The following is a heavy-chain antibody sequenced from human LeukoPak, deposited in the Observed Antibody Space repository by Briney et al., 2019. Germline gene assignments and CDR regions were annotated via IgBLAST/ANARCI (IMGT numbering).Heavy chain of an antibody. D-gene: IGHD1-14*01. CDR3: ARSRSPRGLMVYYYGLDA. CDR1: GFVFSDYY. CDR2: IDDSSRII. V-gene: IGHV3-11*01. Sequence: GGSLRLSCATSGFVFSDYYMSWFRQAPGKGLEWISYIDDSSRIIDYAASVKGRFTIARDNAKKTLYLQMNRLAAEDTGVYYCARSRSPRGLMVYYYGLDAWGQGTTVTVS. J-gene: IGHJ6*02.